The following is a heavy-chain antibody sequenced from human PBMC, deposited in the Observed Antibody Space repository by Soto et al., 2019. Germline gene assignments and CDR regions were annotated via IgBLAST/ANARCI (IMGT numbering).Heavy chain of an antibody. J-gene: IGHJ6*02. CDR3: ARTPETTAYYYYGMDV. D-gene: IGHD4-17*01. V-gene: IGHV4-4*02. Sequence: SETLSLTCAVSGGSISSSNWWSWVRQPPGKGLEWIGEIYHSGSTNYNPSLKSRVTISVDKSKNQFSLKLSSVTAADTAVYYCARTPETTAYYYYGMDVWGQGTTVTVSS. CDR2: IYHSGST. CDR1: GGSISSSNW.